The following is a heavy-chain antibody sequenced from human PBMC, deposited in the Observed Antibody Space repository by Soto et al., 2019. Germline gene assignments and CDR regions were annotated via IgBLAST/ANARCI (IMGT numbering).Heavy chain of an antibody. V-gene: IGHV1-69*12. J-gene: IGHJ6*02. D-gene: IGHD6-19*01. CDR2: IIPIFGTV. Sequence: QVQLLQSGAEVKKPGSSVRVSCEASGGTFRTYAISWVRQAPGQGLEWMGEIIPIFGTVNYAQKFQGRVTITAGESTTTVYVDLRCLRSEDTAVYYCAKGAVAGTPTSYYYYGMDVWGQGTTVTVSS. CDR1: GGTFRTYA. CDR3: AKGAVAGTPTSYYYYGMDV.